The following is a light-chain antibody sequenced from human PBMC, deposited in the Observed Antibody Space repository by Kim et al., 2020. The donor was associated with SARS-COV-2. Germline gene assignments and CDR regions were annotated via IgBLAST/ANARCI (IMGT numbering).Light chain of an antibody. CDR1: NSGGKN. Sequence: VAGALGQTARSTCGGNNSGGKNVHWYQQKPGQAPVLFIYRDSNRPSGIPERFSGSNSGNTATLTISRAQAGDEADYYCQVWDSGTVFGGGTKVTVL. J-gene: IGLJ3*02. V-gene: IGLV3-9*01. CDR3: QVWDSGTV. CDR2: RDS.